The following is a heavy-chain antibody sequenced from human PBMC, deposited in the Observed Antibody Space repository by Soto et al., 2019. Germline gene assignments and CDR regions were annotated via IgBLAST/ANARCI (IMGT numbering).Heavy chain of an antibody. CDR2: INHSGST. CDR1: GGSFSGYY. CDR3: ARGPYSYGSVRWTGYFDL. Sequence: QVQLQQWGAGLLKPSETLSLTCAVYGGSFSGYYWSWIRQPPGKGLEWIGEINHSGSTNYNPSLKSLVTISVDTSKNQFSLKLSSVTAADTAVYYCARGPYSYGSVRWTGYFDLWGRGTLVTVSS. V-gene: IGHV4-34*01. J-gene: IGHJ2*01. D-gene: IGHD5-18*01.